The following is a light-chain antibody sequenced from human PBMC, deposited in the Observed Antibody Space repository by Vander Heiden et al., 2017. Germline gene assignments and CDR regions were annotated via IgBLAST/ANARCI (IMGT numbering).Light chain of an antibody. CDR2: EVS. V-gene: IGLV2-8*01. CDR1: STDVGAYNY. Sequence: QSALTPPPSASGSPGQSVTISCTGTSTDVGAYNYVAWYQQHPGKAPKLMIYEVSTRPSGVPDRFSGSKSGNTASLTVSGLQAEDEADYYCSSYAGSNNLVFGGGTKLTVL. J-gene: IGLJ2*01. CDR3: SSYAGSNNLV.